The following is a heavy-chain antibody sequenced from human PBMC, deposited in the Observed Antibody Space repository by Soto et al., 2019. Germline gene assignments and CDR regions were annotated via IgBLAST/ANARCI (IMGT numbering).Heavy chain of an antibody. CDR2: IIPILGIA. Sequence: SVKVSCKASGGTFSSYTISWVRQAPGQGLEWMGRIIPILGIANYAQKFQGRVTITADKSTSTAYMELSSLRSEDTAVYYCARLDPFDAFDIWGQGTMVTVSS. V-gene: IGHV1-69*02. D-gene: IGHD1-1*01. CDR1: GGTFSSYT. CDR3: ARLDPFDAFDI. J-gene: IGHJ3*02.